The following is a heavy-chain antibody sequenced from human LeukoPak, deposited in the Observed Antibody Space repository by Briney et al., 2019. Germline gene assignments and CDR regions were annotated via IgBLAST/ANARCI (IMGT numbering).Heavy chain of an antibody. CDR3: ASRPRSGGYDILTGLDY. D-gene: IGHD3-9*01. J-gene: IGHJ4*02. CDR1: GFTFSSYA. CDR2: ISGSGGST. V-gene: IGHV3-23*01. Sequence: PGGSLRLPCAASGFTFSSYAMSWVRQAPGKGLEWVSAISGSGGSTYYADSVKGRFTISRDNSKNRLYLQMNSLRAEDTAVYYCASRPRSGGYDILTGLDYWGQGTLVTVSS.